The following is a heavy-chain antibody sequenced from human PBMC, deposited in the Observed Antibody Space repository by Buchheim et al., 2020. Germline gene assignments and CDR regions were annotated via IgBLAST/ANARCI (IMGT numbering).Heavy chain of an antibody. CDR1: GFTFSAYY. V-gene: IGHV3-11*04. J-gene: IGHJ4*02. CDR2: ISSSGSTI. Sequence: QVQLVESGGGLVKPGGSLRLSCAASGFTFSAYYMSWIRQAPGKGLEWVSCISSSGSTICYAESVKGRFTISRDNAKNSLYLKMNNLRAEDTALDDCAREAPTTQGYFGYWGQGTL. CDR3: AREAPTTQGYFGY. D-gene: IGHD1-26*01.